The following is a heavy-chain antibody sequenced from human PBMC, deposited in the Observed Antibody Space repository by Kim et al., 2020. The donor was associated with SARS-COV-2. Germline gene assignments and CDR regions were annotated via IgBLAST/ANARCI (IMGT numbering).Heavy chain of an antibody. CDR3: ARVRRGTHYYYGMDV. Sequence: PSLKSRVTIAVDTSKNQFSLKLSSVTAAATAVYYGARVRRGTHYYYGMDVWGQGTTVTVSS. J-gene: IGHJ6*02. D-gene: IGHD3-16*01. V-gene: IGHV4-59*01.